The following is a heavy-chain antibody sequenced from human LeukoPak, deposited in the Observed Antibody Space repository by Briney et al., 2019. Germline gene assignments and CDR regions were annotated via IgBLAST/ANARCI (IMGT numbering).Heavy chain of an antibody. CDR1: GFTFSSYA. D-gene: IGHD1-26*01. J-gene: IGHJ3*02. Sequence: SGGSLRLSCAASGFTFSSYAMNWVRQAPGKGLEWVAVISYDGSDKYYPDSVKGRFTISRDNSKNTLYLQMNSLRAEDTAVYYCAKVLKRWYSGSHNAFDIWGQGTMVTVSS. V-gene: IGHV3-30*18. CDR3: AKVLKRWYSGSHNAFDI. CDR2: ISYDGSDK.